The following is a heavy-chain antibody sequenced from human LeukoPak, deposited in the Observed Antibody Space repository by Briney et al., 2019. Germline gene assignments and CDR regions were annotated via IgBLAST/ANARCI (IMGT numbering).Heavy chain of an antibody. CDR1: GFTFSSYA. CDR3: AKASPRGRDIAVLHLYYFDY. V-gene: IGHV3-23*01. J-gene: IGHJ4*02. D-gene: IGHD6-19*01. Sequence: GGSLRLSCAASGFTFSSYAMSWVRQAPGKGLEWVSAISGSGGSTYYADSVKGRFTISRDNSKNTLYLQMNSLRAEDTAVYYCAKASPRGRDIAVLHLYYFDYWGQGTLVTVSS. CDR2: ISGSGGST.